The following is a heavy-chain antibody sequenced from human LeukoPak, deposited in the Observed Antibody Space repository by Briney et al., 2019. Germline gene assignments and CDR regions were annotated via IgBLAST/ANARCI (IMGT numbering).Heavy chain of an antibody. J-gene: IGHJ4*02. CDR1: GFTFSSYS. V-gene: IGHV3-21*01. D-gene: IGHD1-20*01. CDR2: ISTSSTYI. CDR3: ARDPPFIIGTTFFDY. Sequence: PGGSLRLSCAASGFTFSSYSMNWVRQAPGKGLEWVSSISTSSTYISYADSVKGRFTISRDNAKNSLYLQMNSLRAEDTAVYYCARDPPFIIGTTFFDYWGQGTLVTVSS.